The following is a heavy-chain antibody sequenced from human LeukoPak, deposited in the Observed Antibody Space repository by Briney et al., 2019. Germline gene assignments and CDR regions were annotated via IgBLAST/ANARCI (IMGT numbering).Heavy chain of an antibody. CDR2: IYPGDSDA. CDR1: GSSFSTYW. J-gene: IGHJ4*02. Sequence: GASLKISCKGSGSSFSTYWIGWVRQMPGKGLELMGIIYPGDSDARYSPSFQGQVTISADKSISTAYLQWSSLRASDTAIYFCAYGKYYFDYWGQGTLVTVSS. V-gene: IGHV5-51*01. D-gene: IGHD3-16*01. CDR3: AYGKYYFDY.